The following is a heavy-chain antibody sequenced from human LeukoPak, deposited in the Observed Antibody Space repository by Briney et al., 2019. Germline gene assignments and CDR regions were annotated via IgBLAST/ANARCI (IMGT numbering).Heavy chain of an antibody. V-gene: IGHV3-74*01. CDR3: ARDISLRMDA. Sequence: PGGSLRLTCAASGFTFSTYWIHWVRQAPGKGLMWVSLISGDGSNTRYADSVKGRFTISRDNAKNTLYLQTNSLRAEDTAAYYCARDISLRMDAWGQGTTVTVSS. J-gene: IGHJ6*01. CDR1: GFTFSTYW. CDR2: ISGDGSNT.